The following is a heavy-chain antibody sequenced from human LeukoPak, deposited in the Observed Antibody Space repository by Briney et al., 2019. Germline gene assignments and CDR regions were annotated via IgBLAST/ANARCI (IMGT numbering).Heavy chain of an antibody. V-gene: IGHV1-2*02. CDR3: ARGLGATTAFDI. CDR2: INPNSGGT. J-gene: IGHJ3*02. CDR1: VYTFTGYS. D-gene: IGHD1-26*01. Sequence: GASVKVSCKASVYTFTGYSMHWVRQAPGQGLEWMGWINPNSGGTNYAQKFQGRVTMTRDTSFSTAYMELSRLRSDDTAVYYCARGLGATTAFDIWGQGTMVTVSS.